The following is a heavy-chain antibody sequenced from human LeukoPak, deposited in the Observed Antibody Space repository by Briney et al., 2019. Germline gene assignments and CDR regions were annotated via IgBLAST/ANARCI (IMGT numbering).Heavy chain of an antibody. CDR3: ARRGSTATTR. Sequence: SETLSLTCAVSGGSINSNSYYWGWIRQPPGKGLEWIASIHNSGSTYYNPSLKSRVTISIDTSNNQFSLKLSSVTAADAAVYYCARRGSTATTRWGQGTLVTVSS. V-gene: IGHV4-39*01. J-gene: IGHJ4*02. CDR2: IHNSGST. D-gene: IGHD1-1*01. CDR1: GGSINSNSYY.